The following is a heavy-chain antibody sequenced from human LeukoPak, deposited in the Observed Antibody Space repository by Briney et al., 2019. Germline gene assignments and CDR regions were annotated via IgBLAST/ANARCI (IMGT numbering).Heavy chain of an antibody. Sequence: GGSLRLSCAASGFTFSSYSMNWVRQAPGKGLEWVSYISSSSSTIYYADSVKGRFTISRDNSKNTLYLQMNSLRAEDTAVYYCAKDSDYYYYMDVWGTGTTVTVSS. V-gene: IGHV3-48*01. CDR1: GFTFSSYS. CDR2: ISSSSSTI. J-gene: IGHJ6*03. CDR3: AKDSDYYYYMDV.